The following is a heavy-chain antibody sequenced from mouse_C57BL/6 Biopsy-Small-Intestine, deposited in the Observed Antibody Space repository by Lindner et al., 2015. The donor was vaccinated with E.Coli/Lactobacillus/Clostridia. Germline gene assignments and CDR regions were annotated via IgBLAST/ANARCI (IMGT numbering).Heavy chain of an antibody. V-gene: IGHV1-42*01. CDR2: INPSTNGT. Sequence: VQLQESGPELVKSGTSVKISCKASGYSITGNYMNWVKQSPEKSLEWIGEINPSTNGTTYNAKFRAKATLTIDKSSSTAYMQLKSLTSEDSAVYYCVRREVYYFDYWGQGTTLTVSS. CDR1: GYSITGNY. J-gene: IGHJ2*01. CDR3: VRREVYYFDY.